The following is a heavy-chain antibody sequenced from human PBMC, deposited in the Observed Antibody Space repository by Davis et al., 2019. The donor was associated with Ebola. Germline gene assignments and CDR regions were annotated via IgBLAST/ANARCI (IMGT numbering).Heavy chain of an antibody. CDR3: VKDTSNIWFDV. CDR2: LGTSADT. D-gene: IGHD2/OR15-2a*01. CDR1: GFVFRNYV. V-gene: IGHV3-23*01. J-gene: IGHJ3*01. Sequence: PGGSLRLSCAASGFVFRNYVMSWVRQAPGKGLEWVSTLGTSADTYYADSVKGRFTISRDNSKNTLYLQMNGLRVEDTAMYYCVKDTSNIWFDVWGQGTLVTVSA.